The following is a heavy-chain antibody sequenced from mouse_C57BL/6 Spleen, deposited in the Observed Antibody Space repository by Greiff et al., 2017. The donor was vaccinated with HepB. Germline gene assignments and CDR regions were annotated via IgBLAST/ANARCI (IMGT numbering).Heavy chain of an antibody. CDR1: GYTFTGYW. J-gene: IGHJ3*01. CDR2: ILPGSGST. V-gene: IGHV1-9*01. Sequence: QVQLKQSGAELMKPGASVKLSCKATGYTFTGYWIEWVKQRPGPGLEWIGEILPGSGSTTYNEKFKGKATFTADTSSNTAYMQLSSLTTEDSAIYYCARETAQAWFAYWGQGTLVTVSA. CDR3: ARETAQAWFAY. D-gene: IGHD3-2*02.